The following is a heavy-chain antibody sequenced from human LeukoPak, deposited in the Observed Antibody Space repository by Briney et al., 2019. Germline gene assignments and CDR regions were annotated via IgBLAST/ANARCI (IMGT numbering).Heavy chain of an antibody. V-gene: IGHV3-9*01. CDR1: EFIVDDYA. CDR2: ISWNSRTI. J-gene: IGHJ6*02. CDR3: AKDKSSTTKYYGMDV. Sequence: GRSLRLSCAASEFIVDDYAMHWVRQAPGKGLEWVSSISWNSRTIAYADSVKGRFTIARDNGKNSLYLQMNSLRSEDTALYYCAKDKSSTTKYYGMDVWGQGTTVTVSS. D-gene: IGHD2/OR15-2a*01.